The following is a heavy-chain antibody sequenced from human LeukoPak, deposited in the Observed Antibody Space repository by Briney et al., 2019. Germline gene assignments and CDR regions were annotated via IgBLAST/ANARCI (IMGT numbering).Heavy chain of an antibody. Sequence: SETLSLTCAVSGYSISSGYYWGWIRQPPGKGLEWIGSIYHSGSTYYNPSLKSRVTISVDTSKNQFSLKLSSVTAADTAVYCCAVKVYGDPWDYWGQGTLVTVSS. D-gene: IGHD4-17*01. J-gene: IGHJ4*02. CDR2: IYHSGST. CDR1: GYSISSGYY. V-gene: IGHV4-38-2*01. CDR3: AVKVYGDPWDY.